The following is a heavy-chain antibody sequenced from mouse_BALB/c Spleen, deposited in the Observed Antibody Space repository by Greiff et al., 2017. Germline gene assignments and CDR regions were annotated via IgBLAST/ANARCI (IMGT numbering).Heavy chain of an antibody. J-gene: IGHJ2*01. CDR2: ISSGSSTI. Sequence: EVKLVESGGGLVQPGGSRKLSCAASGFTFSSFGMHWVRQAPEKGLEWVAYISSGSSTIYYADTVKGRFTISRDNPKNTLFLQMTSLRSEDTAMYYCARGEYGNCLDYWGQGTTLTVSA. CDR3: ARGEYGNCLDY. CDR1: GFTFSSFG. V-gene: IGHV5-17*02. D-gene: IGHD2-10*02.